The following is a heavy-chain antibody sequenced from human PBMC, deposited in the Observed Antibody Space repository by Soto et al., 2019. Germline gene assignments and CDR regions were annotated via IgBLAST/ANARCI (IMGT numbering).Heavy chain of an antibody. CDR3: AKWGSSILWGSWFDP. CDR2: ISWNSGSI. Sequence: EVQLVESGGGLVQPGRSLRLSCAASGFTFDDYAMHWVRQAPGKGLEWVSGISWNSGSIGYADSVKGRFTISRDNAKNSLYLQMNSLRAEDTALYYCAKWGSSILWGSWFDPWGQGTLVTVSS. J-gene: IGHJ5*02. CDR1: GFTFDDYA. D-gene: IGHD3-10*01. V-gene: IGHV3-9*01.